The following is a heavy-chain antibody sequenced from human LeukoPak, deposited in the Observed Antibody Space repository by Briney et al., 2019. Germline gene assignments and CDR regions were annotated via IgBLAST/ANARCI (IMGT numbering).Heavy chain of an antibody. CDR2: ISGSGGST. D-gene: IGHD4-17*01. Sequence: PGGSLRLSCAASGFTFSSYAMSWVRQAPGKGLEWVSAISGSGGSTYYADSVKGRFTISRDNSKNTLYLQMNSLRAEDTAVYYCAKEDHGDYYRGGGRYFDYWGQGTLVTVSS. J-gene: IGHJ4*02. CDR1: GFTFSSYA. CDR3: AKEDHGDYYRGGGRYFDY. V-gene: IGHV3-23*01.